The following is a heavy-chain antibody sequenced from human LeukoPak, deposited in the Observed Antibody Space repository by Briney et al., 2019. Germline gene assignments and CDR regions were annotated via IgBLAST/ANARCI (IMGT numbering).Heavy chain of an antibody. D-gene: IGHD3-10*01. CDR1: GFTFGSYW. V-gene: IGHV3-74*01. CDR3: VRGRGSYGWFDP. Sequence: PGGSLRLSCAASGFTFGSYWMHWVRQVPGKGLVWVSRISGDGTARNYADSVKGRFTISRDDAKNTVDLQMNSLRGEDTAVYYCVRGRGSYGWFDPWGQGTLVTVSS. CDR2: ISGDGTAR. J-gene: IGHJ5*02.